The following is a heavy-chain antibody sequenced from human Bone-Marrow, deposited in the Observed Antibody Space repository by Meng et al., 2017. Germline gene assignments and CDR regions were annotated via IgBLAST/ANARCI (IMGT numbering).Heavy chain of an antibody. CDR1: GYTFTSYY. Sequence: ASVKVSCKASGYTFTSYYMHWVRQAPGQGLEWMGIINPSGGSTSYEQKFKGRVTMTRDTSTSTVYMELSSLRSEDTAVYYCERESVVVGAATIADYYYYGMDVWGQGTMVTVSS. CDR2: INPSGGST. V-gene: IGHV1-46*01. J-gene: IGHJ6*02. CDR3: ERESVVVGAATIADYYYYGMDV. D-gene: IGHD2-15*01.